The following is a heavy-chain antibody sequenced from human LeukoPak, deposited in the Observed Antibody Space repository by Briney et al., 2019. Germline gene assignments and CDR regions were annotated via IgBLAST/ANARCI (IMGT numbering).Heavy chain of an antibody. Sequence: PSETLSLTCAVYGGSFSGYYWSWIRQPPGKGLEWIGEINHSGSTNYNPSLKSRVTISVDTSKNQFSLKLSSVTAADTAVYYCARAPDYDYVWGSYRPYYFDYWGQGALVIVSS. CDR3: ARAPDYDYVWGSYRPYYFDY. CDR2: INHSGST. CDR1: GGSFSGYY. V-gene: IGHV4-34*01. J-gene: IGHJ4*02. D-gene: IGHD3-16*02.